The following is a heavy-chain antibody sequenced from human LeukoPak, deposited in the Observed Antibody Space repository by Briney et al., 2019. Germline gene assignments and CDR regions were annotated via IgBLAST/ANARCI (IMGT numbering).Heavy chain of an antibody. D-gene: IGHD3-22*01. CDR1: GYTFTSYD. Sequence: ASVKVSCKASGYTFTSYDINWVRQATGQGLEWMGWMNPNRGNTGYAQKYQGRVTMTRNTSTSTAYIELSSLRSEDTAVYYCARGDSSGYYYVNHYYYYYMDVWGKGTTVTVSS. V-gene: IGHV1-8*01. CDR3: ARGDSSGYYYVNHYYYYYMDV. J-gene: IGHJ6*03. CDR2: MNPNRGNT.